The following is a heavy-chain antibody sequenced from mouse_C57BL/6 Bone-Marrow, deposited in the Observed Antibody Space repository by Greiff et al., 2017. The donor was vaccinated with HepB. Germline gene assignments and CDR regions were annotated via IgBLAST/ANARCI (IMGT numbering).Heavy chain of an antibody. J-gene: IGHJ2*01. CDR3: ATGRYDYDGSLYYFDY. V-gene: IGHV1-64*01. CDR1: GYTFTSYW. Sequence: QVQLQQPGAELVKPGASVKLSCKASGYTFTSYWMHWVKQRPGQGLEWIGMIHPNSGSTNYNEKFKSKATLTVGKSSSTAYMQLSRLTSEDSAVYYCATGRYDYDGSLYYFDYWGQGTTLTVSS. D-gene: IGHD2-4*01. CDR2: IHPNSGST.